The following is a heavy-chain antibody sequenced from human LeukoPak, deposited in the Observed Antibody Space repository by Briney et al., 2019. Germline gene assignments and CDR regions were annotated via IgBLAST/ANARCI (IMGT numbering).Heavy chain of an antibody. D-gene: IGHD2-2*01. CDR3: ANHLACGSTSCPPFDY. CDR1: GFTFSNYG. CDR2: MSYDGTNK. Sequence: GGSLRLSCAASGFTFSNYGMHWVRQAPGKGLEWVAVMSYDGTNKYYADSVKDRFTISRDNSKNTVYLQMNSLRAEDTAVYYCANHLACGSTSCPPFDYWGQGTLVTVSS. J-gene: IGHJ4*02. V-gene: IGHV3-30*18.